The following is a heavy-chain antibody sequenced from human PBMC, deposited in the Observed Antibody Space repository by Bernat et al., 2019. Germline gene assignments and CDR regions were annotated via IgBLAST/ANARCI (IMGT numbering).Heavy chain of an antibody. V-gene: IGHV3-73*01. Sequence: EVQLVESGGGLVQPGGSLKLSCAASGFTFSGSAMHWVRQASGEGLEWVGRIRSKANSYATAYAASVKGRFTISRDDSKNTAYLQMNSLKTEDTAVYYCTGGSLYYFDYWGQGTLVTVSS. CDR2: IRSKANSYAT. CDR3: TGGSLYYFDY. D-gene: IGHD3-16*01. CDR1: GFTFSGSA. J-gene: IGHJ4*02.